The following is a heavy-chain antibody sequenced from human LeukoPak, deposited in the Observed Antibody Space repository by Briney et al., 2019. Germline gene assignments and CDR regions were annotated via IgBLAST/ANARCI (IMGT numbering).Heavy chain of an antibody. D-gene: IGHD3-16*01. CDR2: INGGGVTT. CDR3: ARNQQLGGHSYYYYGMDV. CDR1: GFTSIAYA. J-gene: IGHJ6*02. V-gene: IGHV3-23*01. Sequence: PGGSLRLSCVGSGFTSIAYALTWARQAPGKGLEWVSGINGGGVTTYYADSVKGRFTISRDNSKNTLYLQMNSLRADDTAIYYCARNQQLGGHSYYYYGMDVWGQGTTVIVSS.